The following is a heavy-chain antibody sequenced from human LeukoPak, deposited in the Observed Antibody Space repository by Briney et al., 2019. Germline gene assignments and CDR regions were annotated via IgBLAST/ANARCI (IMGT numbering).Heavy chain of an antibody. D-gene: IGHD5-18*01. CDR3: ASVDTAMVTGYYYGMDV. Sequence: PSETLSLTCTVSGDSISNYYWSWIRQPPGKGLEWIGYIYYSGSTNYNPSLKSRVTISVDTSKNQFSLKLSSVTAADTAVYYCASVDTAMVTGYYYGMDVWGQGTTVTVSS. V-gene: IGHV4-59*01. J-gene: IGHJ6*02. CDR1: GDSISNYY. CDR2: IYYSGST.